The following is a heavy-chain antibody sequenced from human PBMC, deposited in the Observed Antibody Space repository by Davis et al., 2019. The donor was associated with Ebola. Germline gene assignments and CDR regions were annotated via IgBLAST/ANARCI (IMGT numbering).Heavy chain of an antibody. V-gene: IGHV3-7*01. D-gene: IGHD5/OR15-5a*01. CDR2: MLHDGSEK. CDR3: AVRVTETFDY. CDR1: GFTFSESW. J-gene: IGHJ4*02. Sequence: GESLKISCAASGFTFSESWMAWVRQAPGKGLEWLANMLHDGSEKYSAGPVKGRFTISRDNARNSFYLQMNSLRVEDTAVYYCAVRVTETFDYWGQGTLVTVSS.